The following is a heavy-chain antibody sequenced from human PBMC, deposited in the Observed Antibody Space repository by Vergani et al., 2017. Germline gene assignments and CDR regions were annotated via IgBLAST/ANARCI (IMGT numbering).Heavy chain of an antibody. J-gene: IGHJ6*02. Sequence: QVQLVQSGAEVKKPGASVKVSCKVSGYTLTELSMHWVRQAPGKGLEWMGGFDPEDGETIYAQKFQGRVTMTEDTSTDTAYMELSSLRSEDTAVYYCATWPRASRSSWYTYYGMDVWGQGTTVTVSS. V-gene: IGHV1-24*01. CDR1: GYTLTELS. CDR2: FDPEDGET. CDR3: ATWPRASRSSWYTYYGMDV. D-gene: IGHD6-13*01.